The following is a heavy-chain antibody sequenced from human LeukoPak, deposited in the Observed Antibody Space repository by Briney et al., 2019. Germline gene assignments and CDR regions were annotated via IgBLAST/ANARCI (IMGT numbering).Heavy chain of an antibody. CDR1: GFTVSSNY. V-gene: IGHV3-66*01. Sequence: GGSLRLSCSASGFTVSSNYMSWVRQAPGKGLEWVSVIYSGGSTYYADSVKGRFTISRDNSKNTLYLQMNSLRAEDTAVYYCASTFYGDSPPYWGQGTLVTVSS. J-gene: IGHJ4*02. D-gene: IGHD4-17*01. CDR3: ASTFYGDSPPY. CDR2: IYSGGST.